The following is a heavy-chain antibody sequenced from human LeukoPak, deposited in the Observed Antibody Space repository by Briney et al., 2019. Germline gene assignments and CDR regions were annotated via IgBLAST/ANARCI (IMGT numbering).Heavy chain of an antibody. D-gene: IGHD3-9*01. CDR3: VKANYAVLTGYYLDY. Sequence: GGSLRLSCAASGFTFSSYGMSWVRQAPGKGLEWVSGISGSGGSTYYADSVEGRFTISKDNSKNTLSLQMSSLRIEDTAVYYCVKANYAVLTGYYLDYWGQGTLVTVSS. CDR1: GFTFSSYG. V-gene: IGHV3-23*01. CDR2: ISGSGGST. J-gene: IGHJ4*02.